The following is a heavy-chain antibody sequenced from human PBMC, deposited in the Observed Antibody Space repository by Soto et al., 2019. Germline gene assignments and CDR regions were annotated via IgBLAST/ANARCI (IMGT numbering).Heavy chain of an antibody. CDR3: ARARIQLSSFDY. J-gene: IGHJ4*02. V-gene: IGHV3-30-3*01. D-gene: IGHD5-18*01. CDR2: IAYDGSNK. CDR1: GFTFSSYA. Sequence: PGGALRLSCAASGFTFSSYAMHWVRQAPGKGLEGGAVIAYDGSNKYSADSVKGRFTISRDNSKNALYLQMNSLRAEDTAVYYCARARIQLSSFDYWGQGTLVTVSS.